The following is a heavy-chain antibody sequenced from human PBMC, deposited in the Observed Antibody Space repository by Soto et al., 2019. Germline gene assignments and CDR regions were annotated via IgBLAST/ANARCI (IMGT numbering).Heavy chain of an antibody. V-gene: IGHV1-69*02. CDR3: ARVRTHKNYDFWSGYPTYYYYYMDV. Sequence: SVKVSCKASGGTFSSYTISWVRQAPGQGLEWMGRTIPILGIANYAQKFQGRVTITADKSTSTAYMELSSLRSEDTAVYYCARVRTHKNYDFWSGYPTYYYYYMDVWGKGTTVTVSS. CDR2: TIPILGIA. D-gene: IGHD3-3*01. J-gene: IGHJ6*03. CDR1: GGTFSSYT.